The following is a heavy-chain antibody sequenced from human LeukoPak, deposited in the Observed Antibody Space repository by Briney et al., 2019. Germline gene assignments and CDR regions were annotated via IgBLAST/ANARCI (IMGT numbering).Heavy chain of an antibody. J-gene: IGHJ3*02. CDR2: ISSSGSTI. CDR1: GFTFSSYE. D-gene: IGHD5-12*01. CDR3: ARGGGSRNDAFDI. Sequence: PGGSLRLSCAASGFTFSSYEMNWVRQAPGKGLEWVSYISSSGSTIYYADSVKGRFNISRDNAKNSLYLQMNSLRAEDTAVYYCARGGGSRNDAFDIWGQGTMVTVSS. V-gene: IGHV3-48*03.